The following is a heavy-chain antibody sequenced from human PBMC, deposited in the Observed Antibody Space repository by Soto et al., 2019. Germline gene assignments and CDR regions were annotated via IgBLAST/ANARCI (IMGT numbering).Heavy chain of an antibody. CDR2: LYYTGAA. CDR3: ASAFYSSDNDGYPVFDY. Sequence: QVQLQESGPRLVKPSETLSLTCTVSNGSISQYYWNWIRQSPGKGLEWIGYLYYTGAATYNPSLKSRVTMSVDKSKTQFSLKMRSVTAADTAIYFCASAFYSSDNDGYPVFDYWGPGTLVPVSS. CDR1: NGSISQYY. D-gene: IGHD5-18*01. V-gene: IGHV4-59*01. J-gene: IGHJ4*02.